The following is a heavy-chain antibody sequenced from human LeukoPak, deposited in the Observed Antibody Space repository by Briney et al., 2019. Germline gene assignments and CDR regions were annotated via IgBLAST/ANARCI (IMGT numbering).Heavy chain of an antibody. V-gene: IGHV3-23*01. CDR1: GFTFSSYW. D-gene: IGHD3-16*02. Sequence: GGSLRLSCAASGFTFSSYWMHWVRQAPGKGLEWVSIIGYRGGSIYYAYSVQGRFTISRDNSKNTLSLQMNGLRPEDTAVYYCAKSWGYTRPYYNYMDVWGKGTTVTVSS. J-gene: IGHJ6*03. CDR2: IGYRGGSI. CDR3: AKSWGYTRPYYNYMDV.